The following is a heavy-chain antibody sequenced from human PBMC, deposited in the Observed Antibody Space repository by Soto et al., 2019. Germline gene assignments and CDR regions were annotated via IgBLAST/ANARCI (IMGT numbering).Heavy chain of an antibody. Sequence: QVQLQESGPGLVKPSETLSLTCTVSGGSISGYYWSWIRQPPGKGLEWIGYIFYSGSTNYNPSLQSRVTISVDTSKNQFSLKLSSVTAADTAVFYCARGAAADAFDIWGQGKMFSVSS. CDR2: IFYSGST. D-gene: IGHD6-13*01. CDR3: ARGAAADAFDI. CDR1: GGSISGYY. J-gene: IGHJ3*02. V-gene: IGHV4-59*01.